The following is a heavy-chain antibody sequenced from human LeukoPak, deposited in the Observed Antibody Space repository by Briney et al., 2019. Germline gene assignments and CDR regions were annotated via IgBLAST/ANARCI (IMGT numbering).Heavy chain of an antibody. CDR1: GGSISSSNYY. V-gene: IGHV4-39*01. CDR2: MYYSGST. J-gene: IGHJ4*02. D-gene: IGHD3-9*01. CDR3: AREEILTGYYSDSTFDY. Sequence: SETLSLTCTVSGGSISSSNYYWGWTRQPPGKGLECIGSMYYSGSTYYNPSLKSRITISVDTSKNQFSLKLTSVTAADTAIYYCAREEILTGYYSDSTFDYWGQGTLVTVSS.